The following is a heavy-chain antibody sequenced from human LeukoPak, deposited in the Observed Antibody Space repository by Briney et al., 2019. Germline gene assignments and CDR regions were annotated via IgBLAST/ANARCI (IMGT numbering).Heavy chain of an antibody. CDR2: IYHSGST. CDR1: GGSISSGGYY. D-gene: IGHD3-22*01. Sequence: PSETLSLTCTVSGGSISSGGYYWSWIRQPPGKGLEWIGYIYHSGSTYYSPSLKSRVTISVDRSKNQFSLKLSSVTAADTAVYYCAKEGSGYLTWGQGTLVTVSS. J-gene: IGHJ4*02. CDR3: AKEGSGYLT. V-gene: IGHV4-30-2*01.